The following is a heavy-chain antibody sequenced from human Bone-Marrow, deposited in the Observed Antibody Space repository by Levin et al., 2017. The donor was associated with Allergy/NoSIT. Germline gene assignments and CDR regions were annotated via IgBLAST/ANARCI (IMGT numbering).Heavy chain of an antibody. CDR3: ASLRWYFDV. Sequence: SETLSLTCTVSGGSLSSSSYYWGWIRQPPGTGLEWIGSVYYSGSTYYNPSLKSRVTISVDTSKNQFSLKLRAVTGADTAVYYCASLRWYFDVWGRGTLVTVSS. CDR1: GGSLSSSSYY. CDR2: VYYSGST. V-gene: IGHV4-39*01. J-gene: IGHJ2*01.